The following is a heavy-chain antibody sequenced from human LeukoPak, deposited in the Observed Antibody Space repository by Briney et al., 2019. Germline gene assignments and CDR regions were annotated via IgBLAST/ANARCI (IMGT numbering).Heavy chain of an antibody. Sequence: GGSLRLSCAASGFTFTNYWMSWVRQAPGKGLELVANIKQDRSEKYYVGSVKGRFTISRDNAKNSLYLQMNSLSAEDTAVYYCARLREIPVFGVVTKSTSYFDYWGQGTLVTVSS. CDR1: GFTFTNYW. CDR2: IKQDRSEK. V-gene: IGHV3-7*01. D-gene: IGHD3-3*01. J-gene: IGHJ4*02. CDR3: ARLREIPVFGVVTKSTSYFDY.